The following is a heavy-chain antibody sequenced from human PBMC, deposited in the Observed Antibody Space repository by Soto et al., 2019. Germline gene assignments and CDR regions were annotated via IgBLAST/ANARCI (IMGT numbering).Heavy chain of an antibody. CDR3: ARSRLRIAAAGTGYYYGMDV. CDR1: GFTFSTYA. V-gene: IGHV3-30-3*01. J-gene: IGHJ6*02. Sequence: GGSLRLSCAASGFTFSTYAMHWVRQAPGKGLEWVAFISYDGIDKYYSDSVKGRFTISRDNSKNTLYLQMNSLRAEDTAVYYCARSRLRIAAAGTGYYYGMDVWGQGTTVTVSS. CDR2: ISYDGIDK. D-gene: IGHD6-13*01.